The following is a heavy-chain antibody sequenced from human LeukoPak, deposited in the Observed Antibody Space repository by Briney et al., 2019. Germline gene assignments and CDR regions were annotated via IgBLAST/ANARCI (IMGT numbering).Heavy chain of an antibody. CDR1: GYTFTGYY. Sequence: ASVKVSCKASGYTFTGYYMHWVRQAPGQGLEWMGWISAYNGNTNYAQKLQGRVTMTTDTSTSTAYMELRSLRSDDTAVYYCARLVRGVIDYWGQGTLVTVSS. CDR3: ARLVRGVIDY. D-gene: IGHD3-10*01. J-gene: IGHJ4*02. CDR2: ISAYNGNT. V-gene: IGHV1-18*04.